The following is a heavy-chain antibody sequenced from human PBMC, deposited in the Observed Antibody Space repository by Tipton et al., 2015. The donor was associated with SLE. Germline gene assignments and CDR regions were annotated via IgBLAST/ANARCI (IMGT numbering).Heavy chain of an antibody. CDR2: MYYSGSS. J-gene: IGHJ1*01. D-gene: IGHD6-19*01. Sequence: TLSLTCNVSGDSVTSHYWTWIRQPPGKGLEWIGYMYYSGSSNYNASLKSRVTISIDTSRNQFSLNLNSVSPADTAVYYCARDGIGSGWYNFQYWGRGTLVSVSP. V-gene: IGHV4-59*02. CDR1: GDSVTSHY. CDR3: ARDGIGSGWYNFQY.